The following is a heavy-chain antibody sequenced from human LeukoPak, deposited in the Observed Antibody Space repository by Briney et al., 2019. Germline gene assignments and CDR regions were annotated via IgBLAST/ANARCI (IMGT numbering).Heavy chain of an antibody. V-gene: IGHV3-48*04. J-gene: IGHJ4*02. CDR2: ISISSGTI. D-gene: IGHD6-19*01. Sequence: GGSLRLSCAASGFTFTGNNMNWVRQAPGKGLEWISFISISSGTIYYADSVKGRFNIARDNAKNSLYLQMNSLRAEDTAVYYCARDIAVAEGGGSDYWGQGTLVTVSS. CDR3: ARDIAVAEGGGSDY. CDR1: GFTFTGNN.